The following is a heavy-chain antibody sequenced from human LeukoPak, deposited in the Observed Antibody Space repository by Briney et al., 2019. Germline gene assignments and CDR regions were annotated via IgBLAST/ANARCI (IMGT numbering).Heavy chain of an antibody. D-gene: IGHD1-26*01. V-gene: IGHV4-34*01. CDR3: TRDRELGF. CDR1: GGSFSGYY. Sequence: SETLSLTCAVYGGSFSGYYWSWIRQPPGKGLEWIGEINHSGSTNYNPSLKSRVTISVDTSKNQFSLKLSSVTAADTAVYYCTRDRELGFWGQGTLVTVSS. CDR2: INHSGST. J-gene: IGHJ4*02.